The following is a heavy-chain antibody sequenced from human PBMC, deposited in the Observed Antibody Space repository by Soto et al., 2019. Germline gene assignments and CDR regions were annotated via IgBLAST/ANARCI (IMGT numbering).Heavy chain of an antibody. D-gene: IGHD6-13*01. V-gene: IGHV1-18*01. Sequence: GASVKVSCKASGYTFTSYGISWVRQAPGQGLEWMGWISAYNGNTNYAQKLQGRVTMTTDTSTSTAYMELRRLRSDDTAVYYCAREQLYSSSWYLVDPWGQGTLVTVSS. J-gene: IGHJ5*02. CDR2: ISAYNGNT. CDR3: AREQLYSSSWYLVDP. CDR1: GYTFTSYG.